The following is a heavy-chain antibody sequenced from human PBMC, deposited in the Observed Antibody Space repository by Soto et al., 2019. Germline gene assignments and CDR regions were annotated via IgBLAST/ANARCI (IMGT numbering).Heavy chain of an antibody. CDR2: IHPTGEKK. CDR3: ARDESAFDLIWWFDP. Sequence: GASVKVSCKASXXTFTSHWMXXVXXXXXQGLKWIGVIHPTGEKKSYARRLQGRLTLTTDTSTNTVYMELSSLRSDDTAIYYCARDESAFDLIWWFDPWGPGTLVTVS. D-gene: IGHD3-3*02. V-gene: IGHV1-46*01. CDR1: XXTFTSHW. J-gene: IGHJ5*02.